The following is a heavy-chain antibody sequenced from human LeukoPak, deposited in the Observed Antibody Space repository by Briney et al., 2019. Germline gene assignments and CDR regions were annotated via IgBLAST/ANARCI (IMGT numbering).Heavy chain of an antibody. Sequence: GGSLRLSCAASGFTFSDHYMDWVRQAPGKGLEWVGRSRNKANSYTTEYAASVKGRFTISRDESKYSLFLEMNSLKTEDTAVYYCARGVTPSWFDPWGQGTLVTVSS. CDR2: SRNKANSYTT. CDR1: GFTFSDHY. J-gene: IGHJ5*02. V-gene: IGHV3-72*01. D-gene: IGHD2-21*02. CDR3: ARGVTPSWFDP.